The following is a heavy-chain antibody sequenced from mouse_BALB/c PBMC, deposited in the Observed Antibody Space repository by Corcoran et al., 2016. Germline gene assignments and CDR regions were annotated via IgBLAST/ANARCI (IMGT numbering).Heavy chain of an antibody. J-gene: IGHJ1*01. CDR3: ARNYCSSYDWYFDV. CDR2: ILPGSGST. V-gene: IGHV1-9*01. D-gene: IGHD1-1*01. Sequence: QVQLQQSGAELMKPGASVKISCKATGYTFSSYWIEWVKQRPGHGLEWIGEILPGSGSTNYNEKFKGKATFTADTSSNTAYMQLSSLTSEDSAVYYGARNYCSSYDWYFDVWGAGTTVTVSS. CDR1: GYTFSSYW.